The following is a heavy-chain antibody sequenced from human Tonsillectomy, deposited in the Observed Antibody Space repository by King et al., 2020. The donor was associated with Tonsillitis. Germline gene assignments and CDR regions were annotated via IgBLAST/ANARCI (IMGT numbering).Heavy chain of an antibody. CDR1: GFTFDDYA. CDR3: AKAGHSSKWFGELLGYYYYMDV. V-gene: IGHV3-43*02. Sequence: VQLVQSGGGVVQPGGSLRLSCAASGFTFDDYAMHWVRQAPGKGLEWVSLISGDGGSTYYADSVKGRFTISRDNSKNSLYLQMNSLRTEDTALYYCAKAGHSSKWFGELLGYYYYMDVWGNGTTVTVSS. D-gene: IGHD3-10*01. J-gene: IGHJ6*03. CDR2: ISGDGGST.